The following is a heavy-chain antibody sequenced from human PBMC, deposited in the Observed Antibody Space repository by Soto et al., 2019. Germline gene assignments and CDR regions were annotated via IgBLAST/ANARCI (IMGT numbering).Heavy chain of an antibody. CDR3: VRPYCSRTSCTPYYYCNGLSV. Sequence: GGWRRLSCAASGFSLGDYTLHCDRQAPGKGREWRAVISFDGNHKYYADSVQGRFTISRDNSQNTLYLQMNSLRAEDTAVYYCVRPYCSRTSCTPYYYCNGLSVWRKGNTVTVSS. CDR2: ISFDGNHK. D-gene: IGHD2-2*01. J-gene: IGHJ6*04. V-gene: IGHV3-30*17. CDR1: GFSLGDYT.